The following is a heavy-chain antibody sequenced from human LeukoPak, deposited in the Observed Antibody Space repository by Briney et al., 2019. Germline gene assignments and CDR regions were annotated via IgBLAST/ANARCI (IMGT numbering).Heavy chain of an antibody. CDR3: ARGHYYDSSGYSGDAFDI. J-gene: IGHJ3*02. CDR2: IYYSGST. CDR1: GGSISSSSYY. V-gene: IGHV4-61*05. Sequence: ASETLSLTCTVSGGSISSSSYYWGWIRQPPGKGLEWIGYIYYSGSTNYNPSLKSRVTISVDTSKNQFSLKLSSVTAADTAVYYCARGHYYDSSGYSGDAFDIWGQGTMVTVSS. D-gene: IGHD3-22*01.